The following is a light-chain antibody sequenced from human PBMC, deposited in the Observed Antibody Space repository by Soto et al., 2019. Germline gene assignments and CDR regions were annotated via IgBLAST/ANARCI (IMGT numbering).Light chain of an antibody. CDR2: DNT. Sequence: QSVLTQPPSVSAAPGQKVTISCSGSSSNIENNYVSWYQQLPGAAPKLLIYDNTERPSGIPDRFSGSKSGTSATLGITGLQTGDEGNYYCGTWDGSLSAWVFGGGTKLTVL. J-gene: IGLJ3*02. CDR1: SSNIENNY. V-gene: IGLV1-51*01. CDR3: GTWDGSLSAWV.